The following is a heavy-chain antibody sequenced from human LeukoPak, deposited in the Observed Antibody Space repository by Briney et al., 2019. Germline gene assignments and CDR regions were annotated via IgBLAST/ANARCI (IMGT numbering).Heavy chain of an antibody. J-gene: IGHJ3*02. CDR3: AREYYDILTPEGAFDI. D-gene: IGHD3-9*01. CDR2: IWYDGSNK. Sequence: GRSLRLSCAASGFTFSSCGMHWVRQAPGKGLEWVAVIWYDGSNKYYADSVKGRFTISRDNSKNTLYLQMNSLRAEDTAVYYCAREYYDILTPEGAFDIWGQGTMVTVSS. CDR1: GFTFSSCG. V-gene: IGHV3-33*01.